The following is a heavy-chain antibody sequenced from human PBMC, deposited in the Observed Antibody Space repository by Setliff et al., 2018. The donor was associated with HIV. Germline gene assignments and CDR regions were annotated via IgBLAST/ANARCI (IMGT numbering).Heavy chain of an antibody. CDR2: IYYNGST. J-gene: IGHJ6*03. CDR3: ARRFLEWFPPSYFYYYMDV. CDR1: GGSIRSHY. Sequence: NPSETLSLTCTVSGGSIRSHYWSWIRQSPGKGLEYIGYIYYNGSTNYNPSLQSRVTISVETSKNQFSLKLSSVTAADTAVYYCARRFLEWFPPSYFYYYMDVWGKGTTVTVSS. V-gene: IGHV4-59*11. D-gene: IGHD3-3*01.